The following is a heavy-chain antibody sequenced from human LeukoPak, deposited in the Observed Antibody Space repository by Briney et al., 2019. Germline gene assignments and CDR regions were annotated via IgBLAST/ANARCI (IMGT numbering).Heavy chain of an antibody. CDR1: GFSLSAYG. CDR3: ARSQSSSLIDY. V-gene: IGHV3-33*01. J-gene: IGHJ4*02. D-gene: IGHD6-13*01. CDR2: MWYDGTSK. Sequence: GGSLRLSCAASGFSLSAYGVPWVRQAPGKGLEWVAVMWYDGTSKDYADSVKGRFTFSRDNSKNTLYLQMNSLTVEDTAVYYCARSQSSSLIDYWGQGTLVTVSS.